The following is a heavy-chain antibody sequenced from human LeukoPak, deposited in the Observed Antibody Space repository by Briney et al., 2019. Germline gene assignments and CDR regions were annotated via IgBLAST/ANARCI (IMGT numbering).Heavy chain of an antibody. CDR2: INHSRST. V-gene: IGHV4-34*01. D-gene: IGHD2-15*01. Sequence: SETLSLTCAVYGGSFSGYYWSWIRQPPGKGLEWIGEINHSRSTNYNPSLKSRVTISVDTSKNQFSLKLSSVTAADTAVYYCARARRCSGGSCYPVDYWGQGTLVTVSS. CDR1: GGSFSGYY. J-gene: IGHJ4*02. CDR3: ARARRCSGGSCYPVDY.